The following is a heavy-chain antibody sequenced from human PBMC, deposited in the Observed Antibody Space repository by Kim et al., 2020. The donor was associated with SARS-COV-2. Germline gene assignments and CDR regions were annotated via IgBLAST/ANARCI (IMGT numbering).Heavy chain of an antibody. CDR3: ARSYCTAGGCFFDY. J-gene: IGHJ4*02. D-gene: IGHD2-15*01. Sequence: GGSLRLSCVTSGFTFSSYGMHWVRQAPGKGLEWVSYINRGGSNIYYADSVKGRFTISRDNAKTSLYLQMNSLRDEDTAIFHCARSYCTAGGCFFDYWGQGTLVTVSS. CDR2: INRGGSNI. CDR1: GFTFSSYG. V-gene: IGHV3-48*02.